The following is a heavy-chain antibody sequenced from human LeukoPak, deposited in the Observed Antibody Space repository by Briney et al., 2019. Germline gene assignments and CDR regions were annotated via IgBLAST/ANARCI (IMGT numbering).Heavy chain of an antibody. CDR1: GGSFSGYY. CDR3: ARVPNYSNYPYYYYYYMDV. D-gene: IGHD4-11*01. CDR2: INHSGST. Sequence: PSETLSLTCAVYGGSFSGYYWSWIRQPPGKGLEWIGEINHSGSTNYNPSLKSRDTISVDTSKNQFSLKLSSVTAADTAVYYCARVPNYSNYPYYYYYYMDVWGKGTTVTVSS. V-gene: IGHV4-34*01. J-gene: IGHJ6*03.